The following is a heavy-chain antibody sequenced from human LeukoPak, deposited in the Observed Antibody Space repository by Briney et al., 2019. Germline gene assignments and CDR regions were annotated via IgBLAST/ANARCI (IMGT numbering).Heavy chain of an antibody. V-gene: IGHV4-39*01. D-gene: IGHD6-19*01. CDR1: GFTFSSYG. Sequence: PGGSLRLSCAASGFTFSSYGMHWVRQPPGKGLEWIGTIYYSGTTYYYNPSLRSRVTISLDKSKNQFSLKLRSVTATDTSVYYCARYSSSDAFDIWGQGTMVTVSS. CDR2: IYYSGTT. J-gene: IGHJ3*02. CDR3: ARYSSSDAFDI.